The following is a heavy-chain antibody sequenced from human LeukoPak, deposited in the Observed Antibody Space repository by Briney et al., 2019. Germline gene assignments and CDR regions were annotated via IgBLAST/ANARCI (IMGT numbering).Heavy chain of an antibody. CDR1: GYTFTSYA. J-gene: IGHJ4*02. V-gene: IGHV7-4-1*02. D-gene: IGHD5-24*01. CDR2: INTNTGNP. CDR3: ARGSRWLQKAVGSPGGY. Sequence: ASVKVSCKASGYTFTSYAMNWVRQAPGQGLEWMGWINTNTGNPTYAQGFTGRFVFSLDTSVSTAYLQISSLKAEDTAVYYCARGSRWLQKAVGSPGGYWGQGTLVTVSS.